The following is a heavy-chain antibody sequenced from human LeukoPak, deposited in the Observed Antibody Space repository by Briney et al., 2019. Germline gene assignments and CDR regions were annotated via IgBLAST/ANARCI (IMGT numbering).Heavy chain of an antibody. J-gene: IGHJ4*02. Sequence: SETLSLTCTVSGGSISSYYWSWIRQPPGKGLEWIGYIYYSGSTNYNPSLKSRVTISVDTSKNQFSLKLSSVTAADTAVYYCARGGPTGSYALGYWGQGTLVTVSS. CDR3: ARGGPTGSYALGY. D-gene: IGHD1-26*01. CDR2: IYYSGST. V-gene: IGHV4-59*01. CDR1: GGSISSYY.